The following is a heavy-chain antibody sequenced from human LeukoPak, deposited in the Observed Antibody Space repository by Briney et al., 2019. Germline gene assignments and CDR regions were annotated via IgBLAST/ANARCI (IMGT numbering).Heavy chain of an antibody. J-gene: IGHJ4*02. D-gene: IGHD6-19*01. CDR2: INPDSGGT. CDR1: GYTFTDYY. V-gene: IGHV1-2*02. CDR3: ARDEITVAGTGFDY. Sequence: ASVKVSCKASGYTFTDYYMHWVRQAPGQGLEWMGWINPDSGGTNYAQKFQGRVTLTRDTSISTAYMELSRLRSDDTAVYYCARDEITVAGTGFDYWGQGTLVAVSS.